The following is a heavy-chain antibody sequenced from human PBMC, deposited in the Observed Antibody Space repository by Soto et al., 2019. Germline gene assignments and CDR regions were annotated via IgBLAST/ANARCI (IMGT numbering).Heavy chain of an antibody. Sequence: PGGSLRLSCAASGVTFSDYWMSWGRQAPGKGPEWVANIKFDGSEKQYVDSVKGRFSISRDNSRNSLFLQMSSLRARDTAVFYCVKDGGYCFCTTCYSPRNHYFDSWGQGTLVTVSS. D-gene: IGHD2-2*01. J-gene: IGHJ4*02. CDR2: IKFDGSEK. CDR1: GVTFSDYW. CDR3: VKDGGYCFCTTCYSPRNHYFDS. V-gene: IGHV3-7*03.